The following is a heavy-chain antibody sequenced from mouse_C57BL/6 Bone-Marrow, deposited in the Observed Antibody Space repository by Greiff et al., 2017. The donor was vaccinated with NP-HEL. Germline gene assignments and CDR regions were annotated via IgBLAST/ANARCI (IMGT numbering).Heavy chain of an antibody. CDR3: ARLRNYYGSAWFAY. V-gene: IGHV1-50*01. J-gene: IGHJ3*01. CDR2: IDPSDSYT. D-gene: IGHD1-1*01. CDR1: GYTFTSYW. Sequence: QVQLKQPGAELVKPGASVKLSCKASGYTFTSYWMQWVKQRPGQGLEWIGEIDPSDSYTNSNQKFKGKATMTVDTSSSTAYMQLSSLTSEDSAVYYCARLRNYYGSAWFAYGGQGTLVTVSA.